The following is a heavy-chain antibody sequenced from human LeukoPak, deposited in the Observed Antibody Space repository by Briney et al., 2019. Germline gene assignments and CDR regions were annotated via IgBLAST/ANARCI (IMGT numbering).Heavy chain of an antibody. CDR2: ISSSTSTI. Sequence: GGSLRLSCAASGFTFRSYSMNWVRQAPGKGLEWVSYISSSTSTIYYADSVKGRFTISRDNAKNTLYLQMNSLRAEDTAVYYCAVQRTLWQQVLDHWGQGTLVTVSS. CDR1: GFTFRSYS. J-gene: IGHJ4*02. CDR3: AVQRTLWQQVLDH. D-gene: IGHD6-13*01. V-gene: IGHV3-48*04.